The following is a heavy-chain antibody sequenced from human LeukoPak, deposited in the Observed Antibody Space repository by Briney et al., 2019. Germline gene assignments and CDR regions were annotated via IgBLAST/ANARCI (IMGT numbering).Heavy chain of an antibody. V-gene: IGHV3-23*01. J-gene: IGHJ4*02. Sequence: PGGTLRLSCAASGFTFSSYAMSWVRQAPGKGLEWVSAISGRGGSTYYADSVKGGFTISRDNSKNTLHLQMNSLRAEDTAVYYGAKEWARWELPDYWGQGTLVTVSS. CDR3: AKEWARWELPDY. CDR2: ISGRGGST. D-gene: IGHD1-26*01. CDR1: GFTFSSYA.